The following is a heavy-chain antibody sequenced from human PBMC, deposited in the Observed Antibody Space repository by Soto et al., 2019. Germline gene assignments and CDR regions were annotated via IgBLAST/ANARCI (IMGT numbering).Heavy chain of an antibody. CDR3: ARQGSNSSRRLSWFDP. D-gene: IGHD3-16*01. CDR1: GGSSSSSTYS. Sequence: PSETLSLTCTASGGSSSSSTYSWGWIRQPPGKGLEWIGSMHYSGATYYNPSLKSRVSISVDTSKSQFSLKLTFVTAADTAVYFCARQGSNSSRRLSWFDPWGQGNLVTVS. V-gene: IGHV4-39*01. J-gene: IGHJ5*02. CDR2: MHYSGAT.